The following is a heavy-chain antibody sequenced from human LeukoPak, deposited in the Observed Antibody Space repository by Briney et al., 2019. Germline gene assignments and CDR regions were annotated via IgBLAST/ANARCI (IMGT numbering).Heavy chain of an antibody. Sequence: GRSLRLSYAASGFTFSSYGMHWVRQAPGKGLEWVAVISYDGSNKYYADSVKGRFTISRDNSKNTLYLQMNSLRAEDTAVYYCAKDIGDFDYYYGMDVWGQGTTVTVSS. D-gene: IGHD1-26*01. CDR2: ISYDGSNK. CDR3: AKDIGDFDYYYGMDV. J-gene: IGHJ6*02. V-gene: IGHV3-30*18. CDR1: GFTFSSYG.